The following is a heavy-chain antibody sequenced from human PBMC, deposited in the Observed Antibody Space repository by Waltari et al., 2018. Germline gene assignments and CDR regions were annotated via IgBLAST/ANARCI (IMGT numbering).Heavy chain of an antibody. CDR2: ISYDGSNK. CDR3: ARVSGWRKFFFDY. CDR1: GFTFSSYA. J-gene: IGHJ4*02. D-gene: IGHD6-19*01. V-gene: IGHV3-30*14. Sequence: QVQLVESGGGVVQPGRSLRLSCAASGFTFSSYAMHWVRQAPGKGLEWVAVISYDGSNKYYADSVKGRFTISRDNSKNTLYLQMNSLRAEDTAVYYCARVSGWRKFFFDYWGQGTLVTVSS.